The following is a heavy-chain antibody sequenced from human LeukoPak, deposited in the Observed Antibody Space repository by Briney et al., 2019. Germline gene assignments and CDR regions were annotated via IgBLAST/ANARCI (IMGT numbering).Heavy chain of an antibody. V-gene: IGHV1-18*04. CDR2: ISAYNGNT. J-gene: IGHJ4*02. D-gene: IGHD3-9*01. CDR1: GYTFTGYG. Sequence: ASVKVSCKASGYTFTGYGISWVRQAPGQGLEWMGWISAYNGNTNYAQKLQGRVTMTTDTSTSTAYMELRSLRSDDTAVYYCARGDYDILTGYYPFDYWGQGTLVTVSS. CDR3: ARGDYDILTGYYPFDY.